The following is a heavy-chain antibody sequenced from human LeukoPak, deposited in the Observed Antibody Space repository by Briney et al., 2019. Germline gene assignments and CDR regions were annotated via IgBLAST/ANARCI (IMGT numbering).Heavy chain of an antibody. J-gene: IGHJ4*02. D-gene: IGHD3-22*01. CDR2: IYYSGST. CDR3: AGGQRNYYDSSGYWLLN. V-gene: IGHV4-59*01. CDR1: GGSISSYY. Sequence: PSETLSLTCTVSGGSISSYYWSWIRQPPGKGLEWIGYIYYSGSTNYNPSLKSRVTISVDTSKNQFSLKLSSVTAADTAVYYCAGGQRNYYDSSGYWLLNWGQGTLVTVSS.